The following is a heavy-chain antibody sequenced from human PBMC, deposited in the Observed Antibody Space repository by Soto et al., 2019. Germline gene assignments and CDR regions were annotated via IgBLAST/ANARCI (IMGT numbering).Heavy chain of an antibody. CDR2: INSDGSST. CDR1: GFTFSSYW. CDR3: AGSGGSYDFWSGYYPHLSYYYYYGMDV. J-gene: IGHJ6*02. V-gene: IGHV3-74*01. D-gene: IGHD3-3*01. Sequence: GGSLRLSCAASGFTFSSYWMHWVRQAPGKGLVWVSRINSDGSSTSYADSVKGRFTISRDNAKNTLYLQMNSLRAEDTAVYYCAGSGGSYDFWSGYYPHLSYYYYYGMDVWGQGTTVTVSS.